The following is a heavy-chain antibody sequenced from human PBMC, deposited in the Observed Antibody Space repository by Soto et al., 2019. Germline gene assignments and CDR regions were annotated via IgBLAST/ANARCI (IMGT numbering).Heavy chain of an antibody. V-gene: IGHV3-48*02. CDR3: ASFNDFWSGYYDGRPRDY. Sequence: GGSLRLSCAASGFTFSSYSMNWVRQAPGKGLEWVSYISSSSSTIYYADSVKGRFTISRDNAKNSLYLQMNSLRDEDTAVNYCASFNDFWSGYYDGRPRDYWGQGTLVTVSS. J-gene: IGHJ4*02. CDR1: GFTFSSYS. D-gene: IGHD3-3*01. CDR2: ISSSSSTI.